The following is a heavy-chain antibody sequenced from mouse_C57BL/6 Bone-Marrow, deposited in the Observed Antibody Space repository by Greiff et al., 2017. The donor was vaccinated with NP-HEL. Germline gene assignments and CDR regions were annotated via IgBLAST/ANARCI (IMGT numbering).Heavy chain of an antibody. D-gene: IGHD2-2*01. V-gene: IGHV1-53*01. J-gene: IGHJ1*03. CDR2: ITPSNGGT. Sequence: QVQLQQPGTELVKPGTSVKLSCKSSGYTFTSYWMHWVKQRPGQGLEWIGNITPSNGGTNYTEKFKSKATLTVDKSSSTAYMQLSSLTSDDSAVFDCAREGRWVRRGYWYFDVWGTGTTVTVSS. CDR3: AREGRWVRRGYWYFDV. CDR1: GYTFTSYW.